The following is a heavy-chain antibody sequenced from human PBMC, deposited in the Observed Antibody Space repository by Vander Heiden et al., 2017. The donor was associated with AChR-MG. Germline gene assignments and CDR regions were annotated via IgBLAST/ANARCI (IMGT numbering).Heavy chain of an antibody. J-gene: IGHJ6*03. V-gene: IGHV1-8*01. Sequence: QVQLVQSGAEVKKPGASVKVSCKASGYTFTSYDINWVRQATGQGLEWMGWMNPNSGNTGYAQKFQGRVTMTRNTSISTAYMELSSLRSEDTAVYYCARGGGITIFGVVKDYYYYYMDVWGKGTTVTVSS. D-gene: IGHD3-3*01. CDR2: MNPNSGNT. CDR3: ARGGGITIFGVVKDYYYYYMDV. CDR1: GYTFTSYD.